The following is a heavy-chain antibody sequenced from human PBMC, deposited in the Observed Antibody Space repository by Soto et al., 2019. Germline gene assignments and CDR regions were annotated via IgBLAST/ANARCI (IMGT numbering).Heavy chain of an antibody. CDR1: GYTLTSYG. Sequence: QVQLVQSGAEVKKPGASVKVSCTASGYTLTSYGISWVRQAPGQGREWMGWISAYNGNTNYAQKLQGRVTMTTDTSTSTAYMELRSLRSDDTAVYYCARDGDGDTYYYYYMDVWGKGTTVTVSS. V-gene: IGHV1-18*01. CDR2: ISAYNGNT. D-gene: IGHD4-17*01. J-gene: IGHJ6*03. CDR3: ARDGDGDTYYYYYMDV.